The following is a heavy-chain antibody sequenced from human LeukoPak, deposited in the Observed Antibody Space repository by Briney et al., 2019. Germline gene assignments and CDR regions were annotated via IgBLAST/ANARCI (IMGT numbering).Heavy chain of an antibody. D-gene: IGHD2-15*01. Sequence: ASVKVYCKASGYTFTSYGISWVRQAPGQGLEWMGIINPSGGSTSYAQKFQGRVTMTRDTSTSTVYMELSSLRSEDTAVYYCARKRPTYCSGGSCPRGGWFDPWGQGTLVTVSS. CDR2: INPSGGST. V-gene: IGHV1-46*01. CDR3: ARKRPTYCSGGSCPRGGWFDP. J-gene: IGHJ5*02. CDR1: GYTFTSYG.